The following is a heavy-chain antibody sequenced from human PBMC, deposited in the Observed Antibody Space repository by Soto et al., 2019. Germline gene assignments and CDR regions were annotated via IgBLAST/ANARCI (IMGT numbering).Heavy chain of an antibody. Sequence: GGSLRLSCAASGFTFISYAMHWVRQAPGKGLEWVAVISYDGSNKYYADSVKGRFTISRDNSKNTLYLQMNSLRAEDTAVYYCARGPYYYDSSGYANYWGQGTLVTVSS. CDR3: ARGPYYYDSSGYANY. J-gene: IGHJ4*02. CDR1: GFTFISYA. V-gene: IGHV3-30-3*01. CDR2: ISYDGSNK. D-gene: IGHD3-22*01.